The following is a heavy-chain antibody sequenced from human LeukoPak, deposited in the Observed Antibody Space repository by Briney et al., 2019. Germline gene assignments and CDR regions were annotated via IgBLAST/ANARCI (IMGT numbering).Heavy chain of an antibody. CDR3: ARDMGDYYDSSGLLDY. V-gene: IGHV1-2*02. Sequence: GASVKVSCKASGYTFTGYYMHWVRQAPGQGLEWMGWINPNSGGTNYAQKFQGRVTMTRDTSISTAYMELSRLRSDDTAVYYCARDMGDYYDSSGLLDYWGQGTLVTVSS. J-gene: IGHJ4*02. CDR2: INPNSGGT. CDR1: GYTFTGYY. D-gene: IGHD3-22*01.